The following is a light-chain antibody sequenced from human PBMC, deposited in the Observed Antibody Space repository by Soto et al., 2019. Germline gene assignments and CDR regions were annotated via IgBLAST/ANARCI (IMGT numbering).Light chain of an antibody. V-gene: IGLV2-23*01. Sequence: QSALTQPASVSGSPGQSITISCTGTSSDVGSYNLVSWYQQHPGKAPKLMIYEGSKRPSGVSNRFSGSKSGNTASLTISGVQAEDEADYYCCSYAGSSTVFGSGTQLTVL. J-gene: IGLJ6*01. CDR2: EGS. CDR3: CSYAGSSTV. CDR1: SSDVGSYNL.